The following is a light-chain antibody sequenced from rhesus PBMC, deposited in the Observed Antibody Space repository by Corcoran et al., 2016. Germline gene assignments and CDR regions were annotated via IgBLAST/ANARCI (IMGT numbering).Light chain of an antibody. CDR2: EVS. J-gene: IGLJ1*01. Sequence: QAAPTPSPSVSGSPGQTVTISCTGTSRDIGGYNRVSWYQQHPGKAPKLMIYEVSKRPSGVSDRFSGSKSGNTASLTISGLQAEDEAGYYCSSYAISSTYIFGAGTRLTVL. CDR1: SRDIGGYNR. V-gene: IGLV2-13*03. CDR3: SSYAISSTYI.